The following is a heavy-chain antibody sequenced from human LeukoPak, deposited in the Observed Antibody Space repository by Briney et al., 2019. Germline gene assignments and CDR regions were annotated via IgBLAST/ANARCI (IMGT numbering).Heavy chain of an antibody. V-gene: IGHV3-21*01. J-gene: IGHJ5*02. Sequence: GGSLRLSCAASGFTFSSYSMNWVRQAPGKGLEWVSSISSSSSYIYYADSVKGRFTISRDNVKNSLYLQMNSLRAEDTAVYYCAPSIAAPYSWFDPWGQGTLVTVSS. CDR1: GFTFSSYS. CDR3: APSIAAPYSWFDP. D-gene: IGHD6-6*01. CDR2: ISSSSSYI.